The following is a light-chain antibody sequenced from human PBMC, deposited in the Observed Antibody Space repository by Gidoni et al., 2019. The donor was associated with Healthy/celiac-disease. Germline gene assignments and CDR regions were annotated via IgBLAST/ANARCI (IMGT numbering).Light chain of an antibody. CDR1: QSVSSY. CDR3: QQRSNWPST. J-gene: IGKJ4*01. CDR2: DAS. V-gene: IGKV3-11*01. Sequence: DIVLTQSPATLSLSPGERAPLSCRASQSVSSYLAWYQQKPGQAPRLLIYDASNRAPGIPARFSGSGSGTDFTLTISSLEPEDFAVYYCQQRSNWPSTFXGXTKVEIK.